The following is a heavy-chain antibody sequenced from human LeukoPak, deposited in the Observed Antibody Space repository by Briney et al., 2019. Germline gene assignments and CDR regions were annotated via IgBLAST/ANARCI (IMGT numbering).Heavy chain of an antibody. V-gene: IGHV1-46*01. CDR3: ARGGPHSSGYYHDWFDP. Sequence: GASVKVSCKASGYTFTSYYMHWVRQAPGQGLEWVGIINPSGGSTSYAQKFQGRVTMTRDMSTSTVYMELSSLRSEDTAVYYCARGGPHSSGYYHDWFDPWGQGTLVTVSS. D-gene: IGHD3-22*01. CDR2: INPSGGST. J-gene: IGHJ5*02. CDR1: GYTFTSYY.